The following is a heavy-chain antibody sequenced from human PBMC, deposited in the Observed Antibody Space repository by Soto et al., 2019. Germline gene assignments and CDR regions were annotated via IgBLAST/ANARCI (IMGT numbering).Heavy chain of an antibody. D-gene: IGHD3-22*01. CDR1: GFNVSVNY. Sequence: EVQLVESGGGLIQPGGSLRLSCAASGFNVSVNYMNWVRQAPGKGLEWVSVINGGGSTNYADSVKGRFTISRDTSKNTLYLQMNSLRAEDTAVYYCVRENYYAGMAVWGQGTTVIVSS. J-gene: IGHJ6*02. CDR2: INGGGST. V-gene: IGHV3-53*01. CDR3: VRENYYAGMAV.